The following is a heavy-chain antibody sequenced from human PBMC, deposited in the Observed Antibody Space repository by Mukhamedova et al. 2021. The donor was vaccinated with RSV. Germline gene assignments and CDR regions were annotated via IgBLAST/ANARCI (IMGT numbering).Heavy chain of an antibody. CDR3: AKDLFSWELPNRLFDY. Sequence: GKGLEWVSAISGSAGSTYYADSVKGRFTISRDNSKNTLYLQVNSLRAEDTAVCFCAKDLFSWELPNRLFDYWGQGTLVTVSS. D-gene: IGHD1-26*01. J-gene: IGHJ4*02. V-gene: IGHV3-23*01. CDR2: ISGSAGST.